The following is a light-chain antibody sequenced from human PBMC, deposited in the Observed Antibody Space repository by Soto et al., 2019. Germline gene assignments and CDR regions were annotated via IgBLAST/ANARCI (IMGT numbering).Light chain of an antibody. CDR2: GAS. V-gene: IGKV3-20*01. CDR3: QQYGDSPLYT. CDR1: QSVSSTY. J-gene: IGKJ2*01. Sequence: EIVLTQSPDTLSLSPGERATLSCRASQSVSSTYLAWYQQKPGQAPSLLIYGASNRATGIPDRFSGSGSGTDFTLTIVRVEPEDFAVDYCQQYGDSPLYTFGQGTKLEIK.